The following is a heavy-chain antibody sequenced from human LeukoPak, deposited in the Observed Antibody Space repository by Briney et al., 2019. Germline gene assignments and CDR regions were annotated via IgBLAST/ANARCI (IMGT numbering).Heavy chain of an antibody. CDR2: MNPNSGNT. Sequence: ASVKVSCKASGYTFTSYDINWVRQATGQGPEWMGWMNPNSGNTGYAQKFQGRVTMTRNTSISTAYMELSSLRSEDTAVYYCARELVPQGYHYYYGMDVWGQGTTVTVSS. CDR3: ARELVPQGYHYYYGMDV. CDR1: GYTFTSYD. V-gene: IGHV1-8*01. J-gene: IGHJ6*02. D-gene: IGHD1-1*01.